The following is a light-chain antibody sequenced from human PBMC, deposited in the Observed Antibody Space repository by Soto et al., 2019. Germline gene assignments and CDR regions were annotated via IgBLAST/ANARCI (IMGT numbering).Light chain of an antibody. J-gene: IGLJ1*01. V-gene: IGLV2-14*01. CDR1: RRDVGDNNH. Sequence: QSVLTQPASVSGSPGQSITISCTGSRRDVGDNNHVSWFQQHPGKAPKLMIYEVSDRPSGVSNRFSGSKSGNTASLTISGLQADDEADYYCRSFTNSHLYVFGTGTKVTVL. CDR3: RSFTNSHLYV. CDR2: EVS.